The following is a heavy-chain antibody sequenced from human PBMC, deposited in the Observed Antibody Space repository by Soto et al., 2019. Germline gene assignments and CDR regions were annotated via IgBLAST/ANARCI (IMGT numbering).Heavy chain of an antibody. V-gene: IGHV3-30*04. CDR2: ISYDGSNK. Sequence: GESLKISCAASGFTFSSYAMHWVRQAPGKGLEWVAVISYDGSNKYYADSVKGRFTISRDNSKNTLYLQMNSLRAEDTAVYYCARETTVTAFDIWGQGTMVTVSS. CDR1: GFTFSSYA. D-gene: IGHD4-17*01. CDR3: ARETTVTAFDI. J-gene: IGHJ3*02.